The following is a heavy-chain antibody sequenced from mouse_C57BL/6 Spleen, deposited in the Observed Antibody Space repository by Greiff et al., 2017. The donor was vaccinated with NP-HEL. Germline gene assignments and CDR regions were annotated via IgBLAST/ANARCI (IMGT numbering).Heavy chain of an antibody. Sequence: VQLQQSGAELVKPGASVKISSKASGYAFSSYWMNWVKQRPGKGLEWIGQIYPGDGDTNYNGKFKGKATLTADKSSSTAYMQLSSLTSEDSAVYFCARSYYGSSYLDYWGQGTTLTVSS. V-gene: IGHV1-80*01. CDR1: GYAFSSYW. CDR3: ARSYYGSSYLDY. CDR2: IYPGDGDT. D-gene: IGHD1-1*01. J-gene: IGHJ2*01.